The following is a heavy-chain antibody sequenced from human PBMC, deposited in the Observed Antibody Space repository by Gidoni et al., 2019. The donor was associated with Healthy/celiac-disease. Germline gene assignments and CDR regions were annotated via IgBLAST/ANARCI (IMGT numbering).Heavy chain of an antibody. CDR3: ARGRHCSSTSCSYYYYYGVDV. D-gene: IGHD2-2*01. CDR2: INPSGGST. J-gene: IGHJ6*02. CDR1: GYTFTSYY. V-gene: IGHV1-46*01. Sequence: QVQLVQSGAEVKKPGASVQVSCKASGYTFTSYYMHWVRQAPGQGLEWMGIINPSGGSTSYAQKFQGRVTVTRDTSTSTVYMELSSLRSEDTAVYYCARGRHCSSTSCSYYYYYGVDVWGQGTTVTVSS.